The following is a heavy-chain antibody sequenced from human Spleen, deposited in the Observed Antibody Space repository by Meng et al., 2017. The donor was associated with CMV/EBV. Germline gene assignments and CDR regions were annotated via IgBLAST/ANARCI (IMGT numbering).Heavy chain of an antibody. CDR2: IYHSGST. CDR1: GGSISSSSYY. J-gene: IGHJ4*02. V-gene: IGHV4-39*07. CDR3: ARARFDY. Sequence: SETLSLTCTVSGGSISSSSYYWGWIRQPPGKGLEWIGSIYHSGSTYYNPSLKSRVTISVDTSKNQFSLKLSSVTAADTAVYYCARARFDYWGQGTLVTVFS.